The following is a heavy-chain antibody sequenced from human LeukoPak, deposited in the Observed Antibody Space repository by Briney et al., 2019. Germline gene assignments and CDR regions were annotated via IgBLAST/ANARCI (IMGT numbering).Heavy chain of an antibody. Sequence: GSLRLSCAASGFTFSDYYMSWIRQPPGKGLEWIGYIYYSGSTNYNPSLKSRVTISVDTSKNQFSLKLSSVTAADTAVYYCARHANSEWANWFDPWGQGTLVTVSS. J-gene: IGHJ5*02. CDR1: GFTFSDYY. D-gene: IGHD1-26*01. CDR2: IYYSGST. V-gene: IGHV4-59*08. CDR3: ARHANSEWANWFDP.